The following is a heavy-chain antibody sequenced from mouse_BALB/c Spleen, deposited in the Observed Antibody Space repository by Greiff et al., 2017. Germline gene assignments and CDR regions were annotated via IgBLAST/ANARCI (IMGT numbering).Heavy chain of an antibody. CDR2: IWAGGST. D-gene: IGHD1-1*01. CDR3: ARERENYYYGSSLAY. CDR1: GFSLTSYG. V-gene: IGHV2-9*02. J-gene: IGHJ3*01. Sequence: VKVVESGPGLVAPSQSLSITCTVSGFSLTSYGVHWVRQPPGKGLEWLGVIWAGGSTNYNSALMSRLSISKDNSKSQVFLKMNSLQTDDTAMYYCARERENYYYGSSLAYWGQGTLVTVSA.